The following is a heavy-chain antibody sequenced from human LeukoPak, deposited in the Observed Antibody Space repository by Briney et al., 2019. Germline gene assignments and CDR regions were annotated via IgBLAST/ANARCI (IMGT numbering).Heavy chain of an antibody. V-gene: IGHV3-48*02. Sequence: GGSLGLSCAASGFTFNTYNMNWVRQTPSKGLEWISYISSSSGAIYYADSVKGRFTISRDNAKNSLYLQMNSLRDEDTAVYYCARDPPAPFVYGGTYPPDAFDIWGQGAMVTVSS. CDR2: ISSSSGAI. CDR1: GFTFNTYN. CDR3: ARDPPAPFVYGGTYPPDAFDI. J-gene: IGHJ3*02. D-gene: IGHD1-26*01.